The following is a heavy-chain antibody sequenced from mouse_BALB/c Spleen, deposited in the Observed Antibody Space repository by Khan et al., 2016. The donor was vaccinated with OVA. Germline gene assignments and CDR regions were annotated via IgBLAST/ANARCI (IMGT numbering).Heavy chain of an antibody. V-gene: IGHV1-4*01. CDR3: ARLTPYGYDAWFAY. D-gene: IGHD2-2*01. CDR2: INPSSGYT. CDR1: GYTFTSYT. Sequence: QVQLQQSGAELARPGASVKMSCKASGYTFTSYTMHWVKQRPGQGLEWIGYINPSSGYTNYNQKFKDKATLTADKSSSTAYMQLSSLTSEDAAVYYCARLTPYGYDAWFAYWGQGTLVTVSA. J-gene: IGHJ3*01.